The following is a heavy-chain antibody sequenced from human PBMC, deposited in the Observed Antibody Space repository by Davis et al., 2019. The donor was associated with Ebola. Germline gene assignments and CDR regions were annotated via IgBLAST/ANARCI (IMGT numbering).Heavy chain of an antibody. CDR1: GFTFSSYD. J-gene: IGHJ6*03. D-gene: IGHD2-21*01. Sequence: GESLKISCAASGFTFSSYDMHWVRQATGKGLEWVSAIGTAGDPYYPGSVKGRFTISRENAKNYLYLQMNILRAEDTAVYYCARQAYCVGDCYSDYYYYMDVWGKGTTVTVSS. CDR2: IGTAGDP. V-gene: IGHV3-13*05. CDR3: ARQAYCVGDCYSDYYYYMDV.